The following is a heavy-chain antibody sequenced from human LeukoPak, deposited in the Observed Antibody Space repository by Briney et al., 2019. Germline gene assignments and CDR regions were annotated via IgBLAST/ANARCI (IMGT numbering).Heavy chain of an antibody. D-gene: IGHD5-12*01. J-gene: IGHJ4*02. CDR1: GFTFSTYS. Sequence: GGSLRLSCSASGFTFSTYSMNWVRQAPGKGLEWVSSISTSSSHIYYADSVKGRFTISIDNAKNSLYLQMHSLRAEDTAVYYCARDYDEDYWGQGTLVTVSS. V-gene: IGHV3-21*01. CDR2: ISTSSSHI. CDR3: ARDYDEDY.